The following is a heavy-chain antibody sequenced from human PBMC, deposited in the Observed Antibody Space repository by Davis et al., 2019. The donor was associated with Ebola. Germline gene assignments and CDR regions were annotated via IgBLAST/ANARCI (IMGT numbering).Heavy chain of an antibody. V-gene: IGHV3-30*18. CDR1: GFTFSGYG. CDR3: AKFGRNYYGSGSYYKDYYYYYGMDV. Sequence: PGGSLRLSCAASGFTFSGYGMHWVRQAPGKGLEWVAVISYDGSNKYYADSVKGRFTISRDNSKNTLYLQMNSLRAEDTAVYYCAKFGRNYYGSGSYYKDYYYYYGMDVWGQGTTVTVSS. D-gene: IGHD3-10*01. J-gene: IGHJ6*02. CDR2: ISYDGSNK.